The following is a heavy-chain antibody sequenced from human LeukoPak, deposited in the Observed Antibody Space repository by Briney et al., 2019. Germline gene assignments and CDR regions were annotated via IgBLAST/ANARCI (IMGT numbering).Heavy chain of an antibody. J-gene: IGHJ4*02. CDR2: ISSSGGST. CDR1: GFTFSSYA. V-gene: IGHV3-23*01. CDR3: AKLDFDY. Sequence: GGSLTLSCAASGFTFSSYAMICVRQSPGKGLEWVSAISSSGGSTYYADSVKGRFPISRDNSKNTLYLQMNSLRAEDTAVYYCAKLDFDYWGQATLVTVSS.